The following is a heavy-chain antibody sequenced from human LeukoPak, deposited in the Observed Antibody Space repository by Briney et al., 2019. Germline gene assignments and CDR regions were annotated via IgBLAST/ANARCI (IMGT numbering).Heavy chain of an antibody. Sequence: GGSLRLSCAASGFTFSSYWMHWVRQAPGKGLVWVSRINSDGSSTSYADSVKGRFTISRDNAKNSLYLQMNSLRAEDTAVYYCARDYYDSSGYYYFDYWGQGTLVTVSS. CDR3: ARDYYDSSGYYYFDY. CDR1: GFTFSSYW. V-gene: IGHV3-74*01. J-gene: IGHJ4*02. D-gene: IGHD3-22*01. CDR2: INSDGSST.